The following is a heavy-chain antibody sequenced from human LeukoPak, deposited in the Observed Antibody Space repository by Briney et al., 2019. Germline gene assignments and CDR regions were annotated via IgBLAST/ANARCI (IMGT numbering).Heavy chain of an antibody. Sequence: GGSLRLSCAASGFTFSSYGMHWVRQAPGKGLEWVAVISYDGSNKYYADSVKGRFTISRDNSKNTLYLQMNSLRAEDTAVYYCAREDIVVVHPYYYYYGMDVWGQGTTVTVSS. J-gene: IGHJ6*02. D-gene: IGHD2-2*01. CDR2: ISYDGSNK. CDR1: GFTFSSYG. CDR3: AREDIVVVHPYYYYYGMDV. V-gene: IGHV3-30*19.